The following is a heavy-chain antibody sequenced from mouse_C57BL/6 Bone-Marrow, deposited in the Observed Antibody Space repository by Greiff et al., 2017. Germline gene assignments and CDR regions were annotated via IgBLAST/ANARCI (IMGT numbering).Heavy chain of an antibody. CDR2: IDPETGGT. V-gene: IGHV1-15*01. CDR3: KRPYYSDFDY. D-gene: IGHD2-12*01. J-gene: IGHJ2*01. Sequence: QVQLQQSGAELVRPGASVTLSCKASGYTFTDYEMHWVKQTPVHGLEWIGAIDPETGGTAYNQKFKGKTILTTNKSTSTAYMDLRSLTSEDSAVYYCKRPYYSDFDYWGQGTTLTVSS. CDR1: GYTFTDYE.